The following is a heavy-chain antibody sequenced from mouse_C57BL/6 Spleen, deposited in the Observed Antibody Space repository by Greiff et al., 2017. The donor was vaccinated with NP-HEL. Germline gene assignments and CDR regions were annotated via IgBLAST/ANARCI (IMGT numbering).Heavy chain of an antibody. CDR3: ARLGLRLGFDV. Sequence: EVQLQQSGPELVKPGASVKISCKASGYSFTGYYMNWVKQSPEKSLEWIGEINPSTGGTTYNQKFKAKATLTVDKSSSTAYMQLKSLTSEDSAVYYCARLGLRLGFDVWGTGTTVTVSS. CDR1: GYSFTGYY. CDR2: INPSTGGT. V-gene: IGHV1-42*01. D-gene: IGHD3-1*01. J-gene: IGHJ1*03.